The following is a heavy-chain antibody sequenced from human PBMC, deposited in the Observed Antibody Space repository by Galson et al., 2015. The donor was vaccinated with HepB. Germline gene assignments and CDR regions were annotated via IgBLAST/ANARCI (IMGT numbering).Heavy chain of an antibody. CDR2: TYCRSKWYN. D-gene: IGHD6-25*01. V-gene: IGHV6-1*01. Sequence: CAISGDSVSSTSSTWVWVRQSPSRGLEWLGRTYCRSKWYNDYAVSVKGRITINPDTSKNQFSLELNSVTPEDTAVYYCSRGNYGSGGVPYWGQGALVTVSS. CDR3: SRGNYGSGGVPY. J-gene: IGHJ4*02. CDR1: GDSVSSTSST.